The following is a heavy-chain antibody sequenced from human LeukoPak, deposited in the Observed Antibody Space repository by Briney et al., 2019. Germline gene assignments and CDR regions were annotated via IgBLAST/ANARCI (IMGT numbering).Heavy chain of an antibody. CDR3: ARFAAGGSYYYYMDV. V-gene: IGHV3-74*01. J-gene: IGHJ6*03. D-gene: IGHD6-25*01. CDR2: INTDGSST. Sequence: GGSLRLSCAASGFTFSSYWMHWVRQAPGKGLVWVSRINTDGSSTSYADSVKGRFTISRDNAKNTLYLQMNSLRADDTAVYYCARFAAGGSYYYYMDVWGKGTTVTVSS. CDR1: GFTFSSYW.